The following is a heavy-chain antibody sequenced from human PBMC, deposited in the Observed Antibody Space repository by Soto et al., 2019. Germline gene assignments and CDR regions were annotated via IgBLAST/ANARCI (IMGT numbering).Heavy chain of an antibody. CDR1: GFSFNNYG. J-gene: IGHJ5*02. CDR3: AKGDHDKGHLIWFDP. CDR2: ISNDGSDK. D-gene: IGHD2-8*01. Sequence: PGGSLRLSCAASGFSFNNYGMHWVRQALGKGPEWVAVISNDGSDKYYADSVKGRFTVSRDNSRNTLFLQMNSLKPEDTALYHCAKGDHDKGHLIWFDPWGQGTRVTVSS. V-gene: IGHV3-30*18.